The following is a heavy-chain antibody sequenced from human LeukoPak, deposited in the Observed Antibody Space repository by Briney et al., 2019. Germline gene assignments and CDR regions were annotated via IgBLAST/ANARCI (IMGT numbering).Heavy chain of an antibody. V-gene: IGHV1-2*06. J-gene: IGHJ6*02. CDR3: ARGPSVGATPYYYGMDV. Sequence: ASVKVSCKASGYTFTGYYMHWVRQAPGQGLEWMGRFNPNSGGTNYAQKFQGRVTMTRDTSISTAYMELSRLRSDDTAVYYCARGPSVGATPYYYGMDVWGQGTTVTVSS. CDR1: GYTFTGYY. CDR2: FNPNSGGT. D-gene: IGHD1-26*01.